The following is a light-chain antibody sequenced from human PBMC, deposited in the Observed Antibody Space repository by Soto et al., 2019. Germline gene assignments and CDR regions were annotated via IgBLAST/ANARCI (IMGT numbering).Light chain of an antibody. CDR3: QQYSNWPLT. CDR1: QSVSSRQ. Sequence: EIVLTQSPGPLSFSPGDRATLSCRASQSVSSRQLAWYQQKPGQPPRLLIYGASSRATGIPDRFSGGGSGTDFSLTISRLDPEDFAVYYCQQYSNWPLTFGGGTKVDIK. V-gene: IGKV3-20*01. J-gene: IGKJ4*01. CDR2: GAS.